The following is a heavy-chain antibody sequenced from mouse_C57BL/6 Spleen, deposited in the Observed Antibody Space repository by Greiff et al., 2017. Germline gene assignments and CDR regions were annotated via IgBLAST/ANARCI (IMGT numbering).Heavy chain of an antibody. J-gene: IGHJ3*01. CDR1: GFTFSSYA. V-gene: IGHV5-9-1*02. Sequence: EVNLVESGEGLVKPGGSLKLSCAASGFTFSSYAMSWVRQTPEKRLEWVAYISSGGDYIYYADTVKGRFTISRDNARNTLYLQMSSLKSEDTAMYYCTREGRSLTGFAYWGQGTLVTVSA. CDR2: ISSGGDYI. CDR3: TREGRSLTGFAY. D-gene: IGHD6-5*01.